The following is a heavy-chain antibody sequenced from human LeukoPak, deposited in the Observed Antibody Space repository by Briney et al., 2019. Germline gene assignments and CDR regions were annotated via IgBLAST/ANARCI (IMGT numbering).Heavy chain of an antibody. D-gene: IGHD3-22*01. V-gene: IGHV4-59*11. CDR3: ARSTYYDSRPSPFDY. CDR1: GGSISSHY. CDR2: IYYSGST. Sequence: PSETLSLTCAVSGGSISSHYWSWIRQPPGKGLEWIGCIYYSGSTNYNPSLKSRVTISVDTSKKQFSLKLSSVTTADTAVYYCARSTYYDSRPSPFDYWGQGTLVTVSS. J-gene: IGHJ4*02.